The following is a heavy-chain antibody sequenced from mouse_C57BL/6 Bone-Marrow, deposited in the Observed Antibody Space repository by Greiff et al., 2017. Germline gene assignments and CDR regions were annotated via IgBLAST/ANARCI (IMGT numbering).Heavy chain of an antibody. CDR1: GFTFSSYG. V-gene: IGHV5-6*01. CDR2: ISSGGSYT. D-gene: IGHD1-1*01. J-gene: IGHJ3*01. Sequence: EVMLLESGGDLVKPGGSLKLSCAASGFTFSSYGMSWVRQTPDKRLEWVATISSGGSYTYYPDSVKGRFTISRDNAKNTLYLQMSSLKSEDTAMYYCARHEGSSYISFAYWGQGTLVTVSA. CDR3: ARHEGSSYISFAY.